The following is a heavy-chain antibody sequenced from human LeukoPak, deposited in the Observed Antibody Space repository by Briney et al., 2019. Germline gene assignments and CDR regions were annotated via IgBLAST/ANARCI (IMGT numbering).Heavy chain of an antibody. D-gene: IGHD3-10*01. CDR1: GVSISSGGYS. Sequence: SQTLSLTCAVSGVSISSGGYSWSWIRQPPGKGLEWIGYIYHSGSTYYNPSLKSRVTISVDRSKNQFSLKLSSVTAADTAVYYCARDVAFGEFDYWGQGTLVTVSS. CDR3: ARDVAFGEFDY. V-gene: IGHV4-30-2*01. CDR2: IYHSGST. J-gene: IGHJ4*02.